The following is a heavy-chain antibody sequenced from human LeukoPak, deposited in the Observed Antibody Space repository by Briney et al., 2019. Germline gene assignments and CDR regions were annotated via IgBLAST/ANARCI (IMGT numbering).Heavy chain of an antibody. Sequence: SQTLSLTCAISGDSVSSKSATWNWIRQSPSRGLEWLGRTYYTSRWNVDYAVSVKSRITINPDTSRNQFSLQLNSVTPEDTAVYYCAREGSEGYLFDYWGQGTLVTVSS. V-gene: IGHV6-1*01. CDR2: TYYTSRWNV. CDR3: AREGSEGYLFDY. CDR1: GDSVSSKSAT. D-gene: IGHD1-1*01. J-gene: IGHJ4*02.